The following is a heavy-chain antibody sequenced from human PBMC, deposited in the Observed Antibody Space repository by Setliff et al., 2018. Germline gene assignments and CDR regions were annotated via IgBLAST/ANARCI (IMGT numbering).Heavy chain of an antibody. CDR2: VYYTGRT. CDR1: GGSVSSGYYY. CDR3: ARAPNDLGVDWLFNNYFDY. J-gene: IGHJ4*01. Sequence: PSETLSLTCNVSGGSVSSGYYYWDWIRQPPGKGLEWIGTVYYTGRTYYNPSLKSRVTIAVDAPDNHFSLKLSSVTAADTAVYYCARAPNDLGVDWLFNNYFDYWGHGTLVTRLL. V-gene: IGHV4-39*02. D-gene: IGHD3-9*01.